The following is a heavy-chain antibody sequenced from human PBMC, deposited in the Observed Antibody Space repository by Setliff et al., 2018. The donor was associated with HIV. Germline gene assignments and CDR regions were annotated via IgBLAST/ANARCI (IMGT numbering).Heavy chain of an antibody. D-gene: IGHD5-12*01. V-gene: IGHV2-70*11. J-gene: IGHJ6*03. CDR1: GDGISSWQW. CDR3: ARMIRVVGNSRNSYYVDV. CDR2: IDWDDDK. Sequence: PSETLSLTCTVSGDGISSWQWSWIRQPPGKALEWLARIDWDDDKYYSTSLKTRLTISKDTSKNQVVLKMTSMDPVDTATYYCARMIRVVGNSRNSYYVDVWGKGTTVTVSS.